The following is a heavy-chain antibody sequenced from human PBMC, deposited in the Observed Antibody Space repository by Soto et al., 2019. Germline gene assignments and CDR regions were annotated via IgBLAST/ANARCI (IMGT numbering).Heavy chain of an antibody. CDR2: ISSSSSYI. J-gene: IGHJ4*02. CDR3: ARGVATLLGYFDY. V-gene: IGHV3-21*01. D-gene: IGHD5-12*01. Sequence: EVQLVESGGGLVKPGGSLRLSCAASGFTFSSYSMNWVRQAPGKGLEWVSSISSSSSYIYYADSVKGRFTISRDNAKNSLYLQMNSLRAEDTAVYYCARGVATLLGYFDYWGQGTLVTVSS. CDR1: GFTFSSYS.